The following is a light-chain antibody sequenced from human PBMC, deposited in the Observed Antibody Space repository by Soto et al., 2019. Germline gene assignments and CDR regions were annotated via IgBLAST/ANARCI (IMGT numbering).Light chain of an antibody. J-gene: IGLJ3*02. CDR2: DVS. CDR3: CSFAGSYTFWV. Sequence: QSALTQPRSVSGSPGQSVTISCTGTSSDVGDYNYVSWYQQYPGKAPKLVIYDVSKRPSGVPDRFSGSKSGNTASLTISGLQAGDEADYYCCSFAGSYTFWVFGGGTKLTVL. CDR1: SSDVGDYNY. V-gene: IGLV2-11*01.